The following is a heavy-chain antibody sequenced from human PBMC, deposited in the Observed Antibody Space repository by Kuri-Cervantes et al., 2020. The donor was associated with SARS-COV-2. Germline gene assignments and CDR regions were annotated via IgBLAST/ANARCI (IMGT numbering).Heavy chain of an antibody. Sequence: GESLKISCKGSGYSFTSYWIGWVRQMPGKGLEWMGIIYPGDSDTRYSPSFQGQVTISADKSISTAYLQWSSLKASDTAMYYCARHSYDSSGYYRGRARTYGMDVWGQGTTVTVS. CDR2: IYPGDSDT. D-gene: IGHD3-22*01. CDR3: ARHSYDSSGYYRGRARTYGMDV. V-gene: IGHV5-51*01. CDR1: GYSFTSYW. J-gene: IGHJ6*02.